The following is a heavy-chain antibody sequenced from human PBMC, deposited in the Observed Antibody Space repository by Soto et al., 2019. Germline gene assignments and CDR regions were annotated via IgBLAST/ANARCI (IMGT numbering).Heavy chain of an antibody. CDR1: GFTFSSYG. J-gene: IGHJ6*03. CDR2: IWYDGSNK. CDR3: ARATGSGDYVSYYYYMDV. Sequence: GGSLRLSCAASGFTFSSYGMHWVRQAPGKGLEWVAVIWYDGSNKYYADSVKGRFTISRDNSKNTLYLQMNSLRAEDTAVYYCARATGSGDYVSYYYYMDVWGKGTTVTVSS. D-gene: IGHD4-17*01. V-gene: IGHV3-33*01.